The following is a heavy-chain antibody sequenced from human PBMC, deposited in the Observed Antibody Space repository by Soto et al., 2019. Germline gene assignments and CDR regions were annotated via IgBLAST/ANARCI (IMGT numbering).Heavy chain of an antibody. V-gene: IGHV2-5*01. CDR3: EHLNGYEEFEY. Sequence: PTLVNPTQTLTLTCTFSGFSLSTSGVGVGWIRQPPGKALEWLAVIYWNDDKRYSPSLKSRLTITKGTSDNQVVLTMTNVDPVDTASYYCEHLNGYEEFEYWGQGTMVTVYS. CDR1: GFSLSTSGVG. J-gene: IGHJ4*02. D-gene: IGHD5-12*01. CDR2: IYWNDDK.